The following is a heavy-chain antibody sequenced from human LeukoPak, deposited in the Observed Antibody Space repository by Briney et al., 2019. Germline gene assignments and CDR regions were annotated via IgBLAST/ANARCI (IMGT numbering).Heavy chain of an antibody. D-gene: IGHD2-15*01. J-gene: IGHJ4*02. CDR3: AKTPSFRVAATHFDY. CDR1: GFTFSSYA. V-gene: IGHV3-23*01. Sequence: GGSLRPSCAASGFTFSSYAMSWVRQAPGKGLEWVSAISGSGGSTYYADSVKGRFTISRDNSKNTLYLQMNSLRAEDTAVYYCAKTPSFRVAATHFDYWGQGTLVTVSS. CDR2: ISGSGGST.